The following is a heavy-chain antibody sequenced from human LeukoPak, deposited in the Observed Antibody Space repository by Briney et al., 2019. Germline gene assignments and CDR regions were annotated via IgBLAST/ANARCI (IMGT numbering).Heavy chain of an antibody. CDR3: ARWGIAAAGTRVDYYYGMDV. D-gene: IGHD6-13*01. J-gene: IGHJ6*02. V-gene: IGHV4-39*01. CDR1: GGSISSSSYY. CDR2: IYYSGST. Sequence: PSETLSLTCTVSGGSISSSSYYWGWIRQPPGKGLEWIGSIYYSGSTYYNPSLKSRVTISVDTSKNQFSLKLSSVTAADTAVYYCARWGIAAAGTRVDYYYGMDVWGQGTMATVSS.